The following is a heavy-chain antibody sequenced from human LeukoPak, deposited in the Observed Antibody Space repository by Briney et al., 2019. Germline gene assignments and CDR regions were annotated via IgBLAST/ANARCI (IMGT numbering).Heavy chain of an antibody. D-gene: IGHD3-10*01. J-gene: IGHJ4*02. CDR2: ISSSGSTI. CDR3: ARDSSYYYGSGTITGGG. V-gene: IGHV3-48*03. Sequence: PGGSLRLSCAASGFTFSSYEMNWVRQAPGEGVEWVSYISSSGSTIYYADSVKGRFTICRDNAKNSLHLQMNRLRAEDTPVYYCARDSSYYYGSGTITGGGWGQGTLVTVSS. CDR1: GFTFSSYE.